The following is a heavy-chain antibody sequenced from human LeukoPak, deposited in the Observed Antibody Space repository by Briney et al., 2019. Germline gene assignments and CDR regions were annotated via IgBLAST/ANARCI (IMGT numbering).Heavy chain of an antibody. V-gene: IGHV3-30*03. J-gene: IGHJ4*02. D-gene: IGHD1-26*01. CDR3: ARADSGSYHYFDY. CDR1: GFTFSSYS. CDR2: ISYDGSNK. Sequence: GGSLRLSCAASGFTFSSYSMNWVRQAPGKGLEWVAVISYDGSNKYYADSVKGRFTISRDNSKNTLYLQMNSLRAEDTAVYYCARADSGSYHYFDYWGQGTLVTVSS.